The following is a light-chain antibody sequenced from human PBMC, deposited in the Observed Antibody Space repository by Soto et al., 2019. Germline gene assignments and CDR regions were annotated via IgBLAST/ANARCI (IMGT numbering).Light chain of an antibody. Sequence: EIVMTQSPATLSVSPGERATLSCRASQSVGSNVAWYQHKPGQSPRLLIFAASTRATGIPGRFSGSGSGTESTLTISILPSDYFALYYCQQYNNWLGTFGQGTKVEIK. CDR3: QQYNNWLGT. CDR1: QSVGSN. CDR2: AAS. V-gene: IGKV3-15*01. J-gene: IGKJ1*01.